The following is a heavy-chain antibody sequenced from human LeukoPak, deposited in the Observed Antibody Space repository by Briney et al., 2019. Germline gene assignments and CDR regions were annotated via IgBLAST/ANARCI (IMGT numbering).Heavy chain of an antibody. CDR1: GFTFSTYA. J-gene: IGHJ3*02. D-gene: IGHD2-8*01. CDR2: IRGSGGST. CDR3: ARDPNGDYIGAFDI. Sequence: PGGSLRLSCAASGFTFSTYAMTWVRQAPGQGLEWVSSIRGSGGSTFYADSVKGRFTISRDNTRNTLYLQMNSLRTEDTALYYCARDPNGDYIGAFDIWGRGIMVTVSS. V-gene: IGHV3-23*01.